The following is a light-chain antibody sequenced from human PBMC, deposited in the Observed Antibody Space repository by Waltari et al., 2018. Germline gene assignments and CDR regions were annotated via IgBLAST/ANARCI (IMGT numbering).Light chain of an antibody. V-gene: IGKV4-1*01. CDR3: QQYYNTPSFT. J-gene: IGKJ3*01. CDR1: QSILYNSNNKNY. CDR2: WAS. Sequence: DIVMTQSPDSLDVSLGERATINCKSSQSILYNSNNKNYLAWYQQKPGQPPKLLIYWASTRESGVPDRFSGSGSGTDFTLTISSLQAEDVAVYYCQQYYNTPSFTFGPGTKVEIK.